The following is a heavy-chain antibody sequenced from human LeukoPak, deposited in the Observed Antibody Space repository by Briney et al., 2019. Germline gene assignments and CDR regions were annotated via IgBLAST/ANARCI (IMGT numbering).Heavy chain of an antibody. J-gene: IGHJ4*02. Sequence: SETLSLTCAVYGGSFSGYYWSWIRQPPGKGLEWSGEINHSGSTNYNPSLKSRVTISVDKSKNQFSLKLSSVTAADTAVYYCARRTTVTIPFGYWGQGTLVTVSS. V-gene: IGHV4-34*01. D-gene: IGHD4-11*01. CDR2: INHSGST. CDR1: GGSFSGYY. CDR3: ARRTTVTIPFGY.